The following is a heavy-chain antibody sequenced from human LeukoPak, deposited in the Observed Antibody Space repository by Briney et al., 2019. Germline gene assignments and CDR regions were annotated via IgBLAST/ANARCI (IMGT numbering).Heavy chain of an antibody. Sequence: HPGGSLRLSCAGSGFIFSSYRMNWVRQAPGKGLEWISYISSSSTTIYYADSVKGRFTISRDNVKNSLYLQMNSLRAEDTAVYYCASAISKWELLDFQHWGQGTLVTVSS. CDR1: GFIFSSYR. CDR2: ISSSSTTI. D-gene: IGHD1-26*01. J-gene: IGHJ1*01. V-gene: IGHV3-48*04. CDR3: ASAISKWELLDFQH.